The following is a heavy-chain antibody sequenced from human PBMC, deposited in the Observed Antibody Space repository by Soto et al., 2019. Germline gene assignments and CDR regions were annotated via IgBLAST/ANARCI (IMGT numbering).Heavy chain of an antibody. CDR3: TRRHYYYYGMDV. J-gene: IGHJ6*02. Sequence: GGSLRLSCAASVFTFSGSAMHWVRQASGKGLEWVGRIRSKANSYATAYAASVKGRFTISRDDSKNTAYLQMNSLKTEDTAVYYCTRRHYYYYGMDVWGQGTTVTVSS. V-gene: IGHV3-73*01. CDR1: VFTFSGSA. CDR2: IRSKANSYAT.